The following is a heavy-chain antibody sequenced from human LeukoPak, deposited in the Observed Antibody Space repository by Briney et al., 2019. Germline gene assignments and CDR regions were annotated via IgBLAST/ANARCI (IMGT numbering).Heavy chain of an antibody. V-gene: IGHV4-59*12. D-gene: IGHD5-12*01. CDR1: GGSISSYY. Sequence: SETLSLTCTVSGGSISSYYWSWIRQPPGKGLEWIGSIYHSGSTYYNPSLKTRVTISVDTSKNQFSLKLNSVTAADTAVYYCARDLGYSHDAFDIWGQGTMVTVSS. J-gene: IGHJ3*02. CDR2: IYHSGST. CDR3: ARDLGYSHDAFDI.